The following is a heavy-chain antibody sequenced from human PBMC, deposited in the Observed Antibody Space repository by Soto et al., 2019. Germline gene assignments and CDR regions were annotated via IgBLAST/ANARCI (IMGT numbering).Heavy chain of an antibody. CDR2: ISWNSGSF. J-gene: IGHJ4*02. D-gene: IGHD3-9*01. CDR3: AKDIDRRRYFDGAPDY. V-gene: IGHV3-9*01. CDR1: GFTFEDYA. Sequence: EVQLVESGGGFVQPGRSLRLSCVVSGFTFEDYAMHWVRQGPGKGLEWVSGISWNSGSFDYADSVKGRFTISRDNTKKFLYQQMNNLRADDSALYYCAKDIDRRRYFDGAPDYWGQGTLVTVSS.